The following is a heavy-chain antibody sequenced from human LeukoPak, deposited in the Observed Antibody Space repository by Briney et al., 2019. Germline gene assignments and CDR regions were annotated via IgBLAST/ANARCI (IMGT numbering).Heavy chain of an antibody. V-gene: IGHV4-59*01. CDR1: GGSISSYY. Sequence: SETLSLTCTVSGGSISSYYWSWIRQPPGKGLEWIGYIFYTGSTNYNPSLKSRVTISVDTSKNQFSLKLSSVTAADTAVYYCARGRSSMVRGYYYYYMDVWGKGTTVTISS. CDR3: ARGRSSMVRGYYYYYMDV. CDR2: IFYTGST. D-gene: IGHD3-10*01. J-gene: IGHJ6*03.